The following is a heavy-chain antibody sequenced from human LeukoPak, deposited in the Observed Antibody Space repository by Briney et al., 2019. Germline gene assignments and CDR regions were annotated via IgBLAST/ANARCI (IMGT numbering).Heavy chain of an antibody. CDR2: IKEDGTGR. D-gene: IGHD2-2*02. CDR1: GFTFSSYW. V-gene: IGHV3-7*01. Sequence: GGSLRLSCAASGFTFSSYWMAWVRQAPGKGLEWLANIKEDGTGRYYMDSVKGRFTISRDNAKNTLYLQMNSLRAEDTAVYYCAKDRETIVIEPAAIQLDYWGQGTLVTVSS. J-gene: IGHJ4*02. CDR3: AKDRETIVIEPAAIQLDY.